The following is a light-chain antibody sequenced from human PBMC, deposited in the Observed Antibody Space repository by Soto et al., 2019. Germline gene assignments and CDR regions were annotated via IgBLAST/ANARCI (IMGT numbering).Light chain of an antibody. CDR3: QHYQSGHPIT. V-gene: IGKV3-20*01. Sequence: EILLTQSPDTLSFSPWERATLSCRAAQSLGTRLAWYQHKTGQAPRLLISGASSRATGIPDRFTGSGSETSFTLTISRLEPEDFALYYCQHYQSGHPITFGQGTRLEIK. J-gene: IGKJ5*01. CDR1: QSLGTR. CDR2: GAS.